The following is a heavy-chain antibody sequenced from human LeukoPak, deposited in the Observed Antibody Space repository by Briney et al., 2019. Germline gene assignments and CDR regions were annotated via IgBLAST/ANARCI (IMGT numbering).Heavy chain of an antibody. J-gene: IGHJ4*02. V-gene: IGHV4-59*01. Sequence: SGPLSPPCSVPGGSIITYYWSWTRPPPGKGLEWIGYSYYSGSTKYPATLKSPVTMSLDTSKNQFSLKLNSVNAADTAMYYCARSFSPNYYDLLDYWGQGTLVTVSS. CDR1: GGSIITYY. CDR3: ARSFSPNYYDLLDY. D-gene: IGHD3-22*01. CDR2: SYYSGST.